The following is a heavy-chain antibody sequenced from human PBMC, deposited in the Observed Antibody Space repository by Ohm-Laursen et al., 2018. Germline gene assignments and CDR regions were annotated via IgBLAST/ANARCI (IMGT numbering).Heavy chain of an antibody. CDR3: ARLPDYYGSGLMVYYFGIDV. CDR1: GGSIRNSDCY. CDR2: IYYSGST. D-gene: IGHD3-10*01. J-gene: IGHJ6*02. Sequence: TLSLTCTVSGGSIRNSDCYWGWIRQPPGKGLEWIGTIYYSGSTYYNPSLQSRVTISVDTSRSQFFLKLNSVTAADTAVYYCARLPDYYGSGLMVYYFGIDVWGQGTTVTVSS. V-gene: IGHV4-39*01.